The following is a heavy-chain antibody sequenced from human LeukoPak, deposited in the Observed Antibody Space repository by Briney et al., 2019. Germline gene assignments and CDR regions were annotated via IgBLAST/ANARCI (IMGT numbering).Heavy chain of an antibody. V-gene: IGHV3-30-3*01. CDR2: ISYDGSNK. CDR3: ASLFDY. CDR1: GFTFSSYA. Sequence: GGSLRLSCAASGFTFSSYAMHWVRQAPGKGLEWVAVISYDGSNKYYADSVKGRFTISRDNSKNTLYLQMNSLRAEDTAVYYCASLFDYWGQGTLVTVSS. J-gene: IGHJ4*02.